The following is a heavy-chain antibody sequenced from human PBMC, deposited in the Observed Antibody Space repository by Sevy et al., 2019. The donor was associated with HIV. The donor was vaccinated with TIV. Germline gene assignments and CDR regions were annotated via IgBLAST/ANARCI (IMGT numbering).Heavy chain of an antibody. CDR1: RGSLSGYY. V-gene: IGHV4-34*01. CDR2: INHSGTT. J-gene: IGHJ6*03. Sequence: SETLSLTCAVSRGSLSGYYWSWIRQPPGKGLEWIGEINHSGTTNSSPSLKSRVTISVDTSKKQVSLNLSSVTAADTAVYYCARASLGGYGSGWPFYYSYMDVWGKGTTVTVSS. D-gene: IGHD6-19*01. CDR3: ARASLGGYGSGWPFYYSYMDV.